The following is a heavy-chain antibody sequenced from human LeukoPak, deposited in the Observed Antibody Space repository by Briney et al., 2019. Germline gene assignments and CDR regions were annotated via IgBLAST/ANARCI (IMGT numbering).Heavy chain of an antibody. CDR2: ISRSGST. Sequence: LSCAASGFSVSSSYMSWVRQAPGKGLECVSVISRSGSTYYADSVKGRFTISRDNSKNTLYLQMNSLRAEDTAVYYCARDCGGDSDYWGQGTLVTVSS. D-gene: IGHD4-17*01. V-gene: IGHV3-66*01. CDR1: GFSVSSSY. CDR3: ARDCGGDSDY. J-gene: IGHJ4*02.